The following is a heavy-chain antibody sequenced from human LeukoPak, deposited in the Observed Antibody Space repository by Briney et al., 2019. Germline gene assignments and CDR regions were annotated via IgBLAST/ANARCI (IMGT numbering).Heavy chain of an antibody. D-gene: IGHD6-6*01. J-gene: IGHJ5*02. CDR3: ARNIAARWFDP. Sequence: GSLRLSCAASGFTFSSYWMHWVRQAPGKGLVWVSRIKSDGSSTSYADFVKGRFTISRDNAKNTLYLQMNSLRAEDTAVYYCARNIAARWFDPWGQGTLVTVSS. CDR2: IKSDGSST. V-gene: IGHV3-74*01. CDR1: GFTFSSYW.